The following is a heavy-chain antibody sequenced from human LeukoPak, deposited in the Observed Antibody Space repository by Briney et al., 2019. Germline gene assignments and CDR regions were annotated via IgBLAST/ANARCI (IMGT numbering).Heavy chain of an antibody. CDR3: ARTSNYDFWSGYYKDNWFDP. V-gene: IGHV4-59*01. CDR1: GGSISSYY. D-gene: IGHD3-3*01. Sequence: SETLSLTCTVSGGSISSYYWSWIRQPPGKGLEWIGYIYYSGSTNYNPSLKSRVTISVDTSKNQFSLKLSSVTAADTAVYYCARTSNYDFWSGYYKDNWFDPWGRGTLVTVSS. J-gene: IGHJ5*02. CDR2: IYYSGST.